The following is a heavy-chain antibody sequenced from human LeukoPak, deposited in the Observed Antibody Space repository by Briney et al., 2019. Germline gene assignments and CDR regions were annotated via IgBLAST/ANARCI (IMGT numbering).Heavy chain of an antibody. D-gene: IGHD6-19*01. CDR3: ARSAFTIPRIAVAGTRAWYFDL. CDR1: GGSFSGYY. Sequence: SETLSLTCAVYGGSFSGYYWSWIRQPPGKGLEWIGEINHSGSTNCNPSLKSRVTISVDTSKNQFSLKLSSVTAADTAVYYCARSAFTIPRIAVAGTRAWYFDLWGRGTLVTVSS. V-gene: IGHV4-34*01. CDR2: INHSGST. J-gene: IGHJ2*01.